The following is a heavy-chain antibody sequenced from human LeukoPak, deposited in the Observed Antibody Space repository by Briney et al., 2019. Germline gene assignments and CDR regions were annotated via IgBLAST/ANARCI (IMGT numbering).Heavy chain of an antibody. D-gene: IGHD2-2*01. J-gene: IGHJ4*02. CDR3: ARGDCSSTSCYFCY. CDR2: IYYSGST. Sequence: SETLSLTCTVSGGSISSGGYYWSWIRQHPGKGLEWIGYIYYSGSTYYNPSLKSRVTISVDTSKNQFSLKLSSVTAADTAVYYCARGDCSSTSCYFCYWGQGTLVTVSS. CDR1: GGSISSGGYY. V-gene: IGHV4-31*03.